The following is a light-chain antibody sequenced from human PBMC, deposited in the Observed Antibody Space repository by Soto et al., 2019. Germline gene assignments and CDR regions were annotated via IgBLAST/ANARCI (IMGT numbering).Light chain of an antibody. Sequence: EIVLTQSPATLSLSPGEEATLSCRASQSVSTYLAWYQQKPGQAPRLLIYDASTRATGIPARFRGRGSGTDFTLTISSLEPEDFAVYFCCHRNNWSELTFGGGTKVEIK. J-gene: IGKJ4*01. CDR3: CHRNNWSELT. V-gene: IGKV3-11*01. CDR2: DAS. CDR1: QSVSTY.